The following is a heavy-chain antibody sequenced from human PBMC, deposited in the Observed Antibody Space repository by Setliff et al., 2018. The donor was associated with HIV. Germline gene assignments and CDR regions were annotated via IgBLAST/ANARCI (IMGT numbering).Heavy chain of an antibody. CDR2: IDAYNGDT. CDR3: ARDLGAFSSAWYVTIGDY. J-gene: IGHJ4*02. CDR1: SYTFTSYG. Sequence: ASVKVSCKASSYTFTSYGVSWVRQAPGQGLKWLGRIDAYNGDTNYAQNLQDRVTLTTDTSTNTAYMELRNLRSDDTAVYFCARDLGAFSSAWYVTIGDYWGPGTLVTVSS. V-gene: IGHV1-18*01. D-gene: IGHD6-13*01.